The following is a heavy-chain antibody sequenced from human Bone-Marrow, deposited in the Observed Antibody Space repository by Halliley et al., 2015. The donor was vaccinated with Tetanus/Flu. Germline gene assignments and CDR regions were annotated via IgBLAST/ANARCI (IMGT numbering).Heavy chain of an antibody. Sequence: TLSLTCNVPGGSLNGGTFYWTWIRQFPGKGLEWMGYIYHVESTSRNPSLKSQLTISLDPSKSQFSLKLTSMTAADTAVYYCARAHSTGRIIDYWGQGTLVTVSS. D-gene: IGHD3-22*01. CDR2: IYHVEST. CDR3: ARAHSTGRIIDY. CDR1: GGSLNGGTFY. V-gene: IGHV4-31*01. J-gene: IGHJ4*02.